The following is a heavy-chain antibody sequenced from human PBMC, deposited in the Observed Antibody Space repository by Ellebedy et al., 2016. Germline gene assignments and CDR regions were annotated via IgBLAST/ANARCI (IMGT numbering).Heavy chain of an antibody. V-gene: IGHV3-53*01. CDR2: MYAGGSE. CDR1: GFSITSND. CDR3: VTRLNGAFDF. Sequence: GGSLRLFXAASGFSITSNDMSWVRQAPGRGLELVSLMYAGGSEYYADSVKGRFAITRDTSMNRLYLHMSVLEGGDTALYYCVTRLNGAFDFWGQGTMVSVSS. J-gene: IGHJ3*01.